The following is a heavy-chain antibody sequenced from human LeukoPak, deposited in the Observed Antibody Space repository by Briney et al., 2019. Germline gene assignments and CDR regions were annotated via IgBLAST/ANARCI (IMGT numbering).Heavy chain of an antibody. Sequence: SETLSLTCTVSGVSISTYYWSWFRQPPGKGLEWVGYIYYSGYTNYIPSLKSRLTISLDTSKNQFSLSLSSVTAADTAVYYCARGNFVATLYFDYWGQGALVTVSS. CDR3: ARGNFVATLYFDY. CDR1: GVSISTYY. J-gene: IGHJ4*02. CDR2: IYYSGYT. D-gene: IGHD5-12*01. V-gene: IGHV4-59*01.